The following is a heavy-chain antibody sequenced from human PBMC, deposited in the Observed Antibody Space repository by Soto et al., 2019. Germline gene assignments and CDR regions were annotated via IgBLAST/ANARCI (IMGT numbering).Heavy chain of an antibody. D-gene: IGHD6-19*01. J-gene: IGHJ4*02. Sequence: SETLSLTXTVSGGSISFYYWSFIRQPPGKGLEWIGYINYSGSTNYSPSLKSRLTISLDTSKNQFSMKLTSVTTADTAFYCCSATIAVAGVYDYWSQGTLVTVSS. V-gene: IGHV4-59*03. CDR3: SATIAVAGVYDY. CDR2: INYSGST. CDR1: GGSISFYY.